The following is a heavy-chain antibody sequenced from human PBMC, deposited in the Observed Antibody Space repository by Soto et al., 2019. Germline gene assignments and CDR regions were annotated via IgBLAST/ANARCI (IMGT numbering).Heavy chain of an antibody. CDR1: GFNFDDSA. V-gene: IGHV3-9*01. D-gene: IGHD3-22*01. Sequence: EVQLVESGGALVQPGRSLRLSCVASGFNFDDSAMNWVRQVPGKGLEWVSGITGNSGHILYADSVKGRFTISRDNAKKSLYLALNSLRPEDTAFYYCAKGGSSMIVVVMDYWGQGTPVTVSS. CDR2: ITGNSGHI. J-gene: IGHJ4*02. CDR3: AKGGSSMIVVVMDY.